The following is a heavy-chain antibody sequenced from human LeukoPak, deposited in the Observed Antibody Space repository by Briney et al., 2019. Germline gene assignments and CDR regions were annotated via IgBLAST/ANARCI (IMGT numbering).Heavy chain of an antibody. D-gene: IGHD1-26*01. J-gene: IGHJ4*02. Sequence: GGSLRLSCAASGFTFSSYEMNWVRQAPGKGLEWVSYISSSGSTIYYADSVKGRFTISRDNAKNSLYLQMNSLRAEDTAVYYCARRVVGATSVDYFDYWGQGTLVTVSS. CDR3: ARRVVGATSVDYFDY. CDR1: GFTFSSYE. CDR2: ISSSGSTI. V-gene: IGHV3-48*03.